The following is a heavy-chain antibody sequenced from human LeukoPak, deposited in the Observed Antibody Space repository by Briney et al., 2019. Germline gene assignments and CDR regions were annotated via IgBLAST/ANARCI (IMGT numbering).Heavy chain of an antibody. CDR1: GFSFSSYW. J-gene: IGHJ4*02. D-gene: IGHD3-22*01. CDR2: IKEDGSEK. V-gene: IGHV3-7*01. CDR3: ARKDSSPRTFDY. Sequence: GGSLRLSCAASGFSFSSYWLSWVRQAPGKGLEWVANIKEDGSEKNYVDSVKGRFTISRDNAKNSLYLQMNSLRAEDTAVYYCARKDSSPRTFDYWGQGTLVTVSS.